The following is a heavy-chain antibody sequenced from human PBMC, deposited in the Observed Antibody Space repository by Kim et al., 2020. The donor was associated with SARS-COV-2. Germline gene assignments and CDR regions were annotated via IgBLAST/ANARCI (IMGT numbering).Heavy chain of an antibody. CDR2: IGTVANT. Sequence: GGSLRLSCVASGFTFSRYDMHWVRQVTGKGLEWVSAIGTVANTYYLGSVNGRFTISREDARNSLYLQMNSLRAGDTAVYYCARVGSRRADMGNNYYYYGMDVWGHGTRVTVSS. CDR1: GFTFSRYD. CDR3: ARVGSRRADMGNNYYYYGMDV. V-gene: IGHV3-13*04. D-gene: IGHD7-27*01. J-gene: IGHJ6*02.